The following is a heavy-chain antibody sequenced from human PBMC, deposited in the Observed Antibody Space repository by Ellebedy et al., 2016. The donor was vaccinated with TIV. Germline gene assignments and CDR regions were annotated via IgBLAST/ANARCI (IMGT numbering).Heavy chain of an antibody. J-gene: IGHJ4*02. V-gene: IGHV3-30*03. CDR2: ISYGGGAQ. CDR3: AREREEMVATTLDV. CDR1: GFTFSTYG. Sequence: PGGSLRLSCAASGFTFSTYGMTWIRQAPGKGLEWVAVISYGGGAQHYADSVKGRFTISRDNSKNTLYLQMNSLRVEDTAVYLCAREREEMVATTLDVWGQGTLVTVSS. D-gene: IGHD2-21*02.